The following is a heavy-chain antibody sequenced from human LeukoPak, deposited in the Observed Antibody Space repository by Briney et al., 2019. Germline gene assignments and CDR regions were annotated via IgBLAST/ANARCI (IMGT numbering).Heavy chain of an antibody. CDR3: AREHQLLYLDY. CDR2: IYSGGST. V-gene: IGHV3-53*05. D-gene: IGHD2-2*01. J-gene: IGHJ4*02. CDR1: GLTVSSNY. Sequence: GGSLRLSCGLSGLTVSSNYMSWLRQAPGKGLEWVSVIYSGGSTYYADSVKGRFTISRDNSKNTLYLQMNSLGAEDTAVYYCAREHQLLYLDYWGQGTLVTISS.